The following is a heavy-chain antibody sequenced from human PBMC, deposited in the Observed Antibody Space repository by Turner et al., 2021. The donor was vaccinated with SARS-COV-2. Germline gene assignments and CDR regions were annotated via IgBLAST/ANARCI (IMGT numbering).Heavy chain of an antibody. Sequence: QVQLVESGGGVVQPGRSLRLSCAASGFTFSSYGMHWVRQAPGKGLEGVAVIAYDGSNKYFADSVKGRFTISRYNSKNTLFLQMNSLRAEDTAVYYCAKVGYSYAYPNLYFDYWGQGTLVTVSS. D-gene: IGHD5-18*01. V-gene: IGHV3-30*18. CDR1: GFTFSSYG. CDR3: AKVGYSYAYPNLYFDY. J-gene: IGHJ4*02. CDR2: IAYDGSNK.